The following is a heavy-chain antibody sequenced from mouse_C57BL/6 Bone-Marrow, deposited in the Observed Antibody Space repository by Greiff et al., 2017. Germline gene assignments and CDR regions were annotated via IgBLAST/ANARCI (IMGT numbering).Heavy chain of an antibody. CDR1: GFNIKDDY. CDR2: IDPENGDT. D-gene: IGHD1-1*01. J-gene: IGHJ1*03. Sequence: EVQLQQSGAELVRPGASVKLSCTASGFNIKDDYMHWVKQRPEQGLEWIGWIDPENGDTEYASKFQGQATITADTSSNTAYLQLSSLTSEDTAVYYCTTGITTVVAGGGYWYFDVWGTGTTVTVSS. V-gene: IGHV14-4*01. CDR3: TTGITTVVAGGGYWYFDV.